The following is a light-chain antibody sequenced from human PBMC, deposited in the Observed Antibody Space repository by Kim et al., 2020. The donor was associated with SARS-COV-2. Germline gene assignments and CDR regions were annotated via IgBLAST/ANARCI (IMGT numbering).Light chain of an antibody. V-gene: IGKV1-16*02. J-gene: IGKJ4*01. CDR1: QGISIF. CDR3: QQFNSYAP. CDR2: AAS. Sequence: DIQMTQSPSSLSGSVGDRVTITCRASQGISIFFAWFQQKPGKAPKSLIYAASNLQSGVPSEFTGSGSGTDFTLTNSSLQPEYLATYYCQQFNSYAPLGGGTKVEIK.